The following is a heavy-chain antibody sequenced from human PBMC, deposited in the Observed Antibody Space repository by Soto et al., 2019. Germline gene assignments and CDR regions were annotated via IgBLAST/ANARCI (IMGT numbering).Heavy chain of an antibody. CDR3: LGYYDSSGYSYDSSGYY. V-gene: IGHV1-69*01. D-gene: IGHD3-22*01. Sequence: QVQLVQSGAEVKKPGSSVKVSCKASGGTFSSYAISWVRQAPGQGLEWMGGIIPIFGTANYAQKFQGRVTITADESTSTAYMELSSLRCEDTAVYYCLGYYDSSGYSYDSSGYYSGQGTLVTVSS. J-gene: IGHJ4*02. CDR2: IIPIFGTA. CDR1: GGTFSSYA.